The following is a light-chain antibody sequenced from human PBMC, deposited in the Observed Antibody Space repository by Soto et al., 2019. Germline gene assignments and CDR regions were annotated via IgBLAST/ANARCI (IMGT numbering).Light chain of an antibody. CDR2: INN. CDR3: ATWDDSLNGAV. CDR1: RSNVGSNN. J-gene: IGLJ7*01. Sequence: QSVLTQPPSASGTPGQRVTISCSGTRSNVGSNNVNWYQQLPGTAPKLLIYINNRRPSGVPDRFSGSKSGTSASLAISGLQSEDEADYYCATWDDSLNGAVFGGGTQLTVL. V-gene: IGLV1-44*01.